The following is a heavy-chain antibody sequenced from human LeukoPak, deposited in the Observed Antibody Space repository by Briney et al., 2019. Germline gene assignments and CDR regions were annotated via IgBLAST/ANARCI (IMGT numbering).Heavy chain of an antibody. D-gene: IGHD2-2*01. V-gene: IGHV3-23*01. CDR1: GFSFSTYS. CDR2: FSGSGGST. J-gene: IGHJ6*02. Sequence: GGSLRLSCAASGFSFSTYSFSWVRQAPGKGLEWVSVFSGSGGSTYYADSVKGRFTISRDNSKNTLYLQMNSLRAEDTAVYYCAKGDGYCSSTSCYYYYGMDVWGQGTTVTVSS. CDR3: AKGDGYCSSTSCYYYYGMDV.